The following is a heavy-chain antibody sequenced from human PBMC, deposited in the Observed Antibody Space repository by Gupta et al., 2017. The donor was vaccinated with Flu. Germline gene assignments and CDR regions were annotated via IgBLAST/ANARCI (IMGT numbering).Heavy chain of an antibody. CDR3: ASPRGSHWYFDV. CDR2: IYYSGSN. Sequence: SSSSCYWGWIRQPPGRGLEWIASIYYSGSNYDNPSLKSRVTISVDTSKKKCALQLSSVTAADRAVYYCASPRGSHWYFDVWGRGTMVTVSS. V-gene: IGHV4-39*01. D-gene: IGHD3-10*01. J-gene: IGHJ2*01. CDR1: SSSSCY.